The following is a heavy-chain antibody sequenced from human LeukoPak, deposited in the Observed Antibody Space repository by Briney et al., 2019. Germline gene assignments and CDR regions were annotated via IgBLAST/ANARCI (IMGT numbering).Heavy chain of an antibody. D-gene: IGHD5-24*01. CDR1: GGSISSYY. V-gene: IGHV4-59*08. J-gene: IGHJ4*02. CDR2: IYYSGST. Sequence: SETLSLTCTVSGGSISSYYWSWIRQPPGKGLEWIGYIYYSGSTNYNPSLKSRVTISVGTSKNQFSLKLSSVTAADTAVYYCARGDGYPSTDYWGQGTLVTVSS. CDR3: ARGDGYPSTDY.